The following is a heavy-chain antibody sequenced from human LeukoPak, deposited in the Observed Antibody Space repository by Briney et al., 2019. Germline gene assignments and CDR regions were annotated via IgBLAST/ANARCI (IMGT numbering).Heavy chain of an antibody. V-gene: IGHV3-21*01. CDR2: ISDSNTYI. J-gene: IGHJ3*02. CDR3: ARSHYYYDSSGYYENDAFDI. CDR1: GFTFSRYC. Sequence: GGSLILSCAASGFTFSRYCMNWVRQAPGKGLEWVSSISDSNTYIDYADSVKGRFTISRDNAKNSLYLQMNSLRADDTAVYFCARSHYYYDSSGYYENDAFDIWGQGTMVTVSS. D-gene: IGHD3-22*01.